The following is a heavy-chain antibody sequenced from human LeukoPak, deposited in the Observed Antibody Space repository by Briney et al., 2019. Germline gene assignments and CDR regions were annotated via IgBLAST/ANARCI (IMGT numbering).Heavy chain of an antibody. CDR2: IIPIFGTA. Sequence: GASVKVSCKASGGTFSSYAISWVRQAPGQGLEWMGGIIPIFGTANYAQKFQGRVTITTDESTSTAYMELSSLRSEDTAVYYCAKNYFSELQPIDYWGQGTLVTVSS. CDR1: GGTFSSYA. CDR3: AKNYFSELQPIDY. J-gene: IGHJ4*02. V-gene: IGHV1-69*05. D-gene: IGHD2/OR15-2a*01.